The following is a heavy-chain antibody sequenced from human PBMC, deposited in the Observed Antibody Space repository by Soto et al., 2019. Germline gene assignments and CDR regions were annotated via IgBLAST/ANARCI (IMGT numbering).Heavy chain of an antibody. CDR3: ARALHTVTDIHYYYYMDV. Sequence: ASVKVSCKASGGTFSSYTISWVRQAPGQGLEWMGRIIPILGIANYAQKFQGRVTITADKSTSTAYMELSSLRSEDTAVYYCARALHTVTDIHYYYYMDVWGKGTTVTVSS. CDR1: GGTFSSYT. V-gene: IGHV1-69*02. D-gene: IGHD4-4*01. CDR2: IIPILGIA. J-gene: IGHJ6*03.